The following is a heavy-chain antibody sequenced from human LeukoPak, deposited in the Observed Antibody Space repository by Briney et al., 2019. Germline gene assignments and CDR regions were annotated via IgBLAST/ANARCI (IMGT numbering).Heavy chain of an antibody. Sequence: GGSLRLSCVGSGFTNSNYWMHWVRQAPGTGLMWVSRIHPDGRITTYADSVKGRFTISRDNAKNTLYLQMNSLRAEDTAVYYCAPQQAYSPYNWFDPWGQGTLVTVSS. J-gene: IGHJ5*02. CDR1: GFTNSNYW. V-gene: IGHV3-74*03. CDR2: IHPDGRIT. D-gene: IGHD5-12*01. CDR3: APQQAYSPYNWFDP.